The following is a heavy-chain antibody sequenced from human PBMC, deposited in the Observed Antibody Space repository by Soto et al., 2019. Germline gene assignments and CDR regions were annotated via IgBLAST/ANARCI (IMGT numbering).Heavy chain of an antibody. CDR1: GYTFTSYD. CDR2: MNPNIGNT. J-gene: IGHJ6*01. Sequence: ASVKLSCKASGYTFTSYDINWVRQATGQGLEWMGWMNPNIGNTGYAQKFQGRVTMTRNTSISTVYMELSSLRSEDTAMYYCASPLNAGITYGMDGWGLGT. V-gene: IGHV1-8*01. CDR3: ASPLNAGITYGMDG. D-gene: IGHD1-20*01.